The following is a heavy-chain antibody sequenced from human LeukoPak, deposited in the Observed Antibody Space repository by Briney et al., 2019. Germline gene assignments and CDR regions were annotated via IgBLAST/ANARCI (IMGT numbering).Heavy chain of an antibody. D-gene: IGHD2-21*02. Sequence: GGSLRLSCAASGFTFSSYAMSWVRQAPGKGLEWVSAISGSGGSTYYADSVKGRFTISRDNSKNTLYLQMNSLRAEDTAVYYCAKDQLAYCGGDCYSPYYWGQGTLVTVSS. CDR3: AKDQLAYCGGDCYSPYY. V-gene: IGHV3-23*01. CDR1: GFTFSSYA. CDR2: ISGSGGST. J-gene: IGHJ4*02.